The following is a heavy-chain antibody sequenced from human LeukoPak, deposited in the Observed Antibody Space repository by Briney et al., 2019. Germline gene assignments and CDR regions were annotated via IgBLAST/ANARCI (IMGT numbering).Heavy chain of an antibody. D-gene: IGHD5-24*01. Sequence: SETLSLTFPVSGGSISSDYWSWIRPSPGKGLEWIGYIYYSRSTNYNPSFESRVTISKDTSKNQVSLKPSSVTAADTAVYYCARPWQYYYYGMDVWGQGITVTVSS. CDR3: ARPWQYYYYGMDV. CDR1: GGSISSDY. V-gene: IGHV4-59*08. CDR2: IYYSRST. J-gene: IGHJ6*02.